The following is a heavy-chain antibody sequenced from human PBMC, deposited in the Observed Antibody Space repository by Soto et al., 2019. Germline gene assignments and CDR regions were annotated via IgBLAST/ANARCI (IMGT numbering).Heavy chain of an antibody. CDR3: ARGGGGGCYDLYYHFDY. CDR2: ISFDGSDK. D-gene: IGHD2-15*01. CDR1: GFTFSSYA. V-gene: IGHV3-30-3*01. J-gene: IGHJ4*02. Sequence: GGSLRLSCAASGFTFSSYAMHWVRQAPGKGLEWVAVISFDGSDKYYADSVKGRFTISRDSSKNTLYLQMNSLRAEDTALYYFARGGGGGCYDLYYHFDYWGQGTLVTVYS.